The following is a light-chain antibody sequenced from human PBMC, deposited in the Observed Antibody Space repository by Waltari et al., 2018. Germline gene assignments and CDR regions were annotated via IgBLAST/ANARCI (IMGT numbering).Light chain of an antibody. CDR3: QQFSSYRTGFT. J-gene: IGKJ3*01. CDR1: QSISSY. CDR2: DAS. Sequence: IQMTQSPSSLSASVGDRVTIPCGASQSISSYLNWYQQKPGKAPKLLIFDASTLATGVPSRFSGSGSGTAFTLTISSLQPEDFGTYYCQQFSSYRTGFTFGPGTTVDVK. V-gene: IGKV1-13*02.